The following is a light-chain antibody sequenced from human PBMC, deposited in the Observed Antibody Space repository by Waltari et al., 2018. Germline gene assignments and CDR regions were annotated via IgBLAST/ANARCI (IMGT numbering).Light chain of an antibody. CDR2: DVN. V-gene: IGLV2-14*03. J-gene: IGLJ2*01. Sequence: QSALTQPASVSGSPGQSITISWYQQHPGKAHQLMIFDVNNRPSGVSNRFSGSKSGTTASLTSAGRQAEDEADYYCSAYISSSTLELFGGGTRLTVL. CDR3: SAYISSSTLEL.